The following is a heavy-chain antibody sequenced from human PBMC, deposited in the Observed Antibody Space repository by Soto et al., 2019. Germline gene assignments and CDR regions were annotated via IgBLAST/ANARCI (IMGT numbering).Heavy chain of an antibody. V-gene: IGHV1-8*01. D-gene: IGHD6-19*01. J-gene: IGHJ6*02. CDR2: MNPNSGNT. CDR3: ARVAYLAAYMYYYYYYGMDV. CDR1: GYTFTSYD. Sequence: ASVKVSCKASGYTFTSYDINWVRQATGQGLEWMGWMNPNSGNTGYAQKFQGRVTMTRNTSISTAYMELSSLRSEDTAVYYCARVAYLAAYMYYYYYYGMDVWGQGTTVTVSS.